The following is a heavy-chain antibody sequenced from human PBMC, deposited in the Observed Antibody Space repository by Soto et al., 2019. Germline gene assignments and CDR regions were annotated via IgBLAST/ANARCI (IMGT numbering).Heavy chain of an antibody. V-gene: IGHV4-4*02. CDR1: GDYMTSSDW. CDR3: VCNGYYSREY. Sequence: QVQLQESGPGLVKPSGTLSLTCAVSGDYMTSSDWWSWVRQAPGKGLEWIGEIHYSGDINYDPSLRSRVTISVDRSKNQFSLNLSSVTAADTAVYFCVCNGYYSREYWGQGTLVIVSP. D-gene: IGHD3-22*01. J-gene: IGHJ4*02. CDR2: IHYSGDI.